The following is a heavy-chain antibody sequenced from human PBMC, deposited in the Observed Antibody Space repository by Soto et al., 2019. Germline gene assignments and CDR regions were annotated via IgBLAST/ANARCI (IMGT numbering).Heavy chain of an antibody. CDR2: IIPVVGKA. CDR1: GGTFSSHT. V-gene: IGHV1-69*08. Sequence: QVQLVQSGAEVKKPGSSVKVSCKASGGTFSSHTINWVRQAPGQGLEWMGRIIPVVGKANNAQKFQDRLTITADRSTDTAYMELTRLTSEDTAVYYCARDSPLYGDNPFDFWGQGTPVTVSS. D-gene: IGHD4-17*01. CDR3: ARDSPLYGDNPFDF. J-gene: IGHJ4*02.